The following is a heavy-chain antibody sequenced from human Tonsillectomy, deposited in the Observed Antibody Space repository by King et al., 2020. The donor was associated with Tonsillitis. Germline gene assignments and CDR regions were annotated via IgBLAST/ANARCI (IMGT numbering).Heavy chain of an antibody. CDR3: ATSRSFDY. CDR2: INSDGSST. V-gene: IGHV3-74*01. D-gene: IGHD2-2*01. J-gene: IGHJ4*01. Sequence: VQLVESGGGLVQPGGSLRLSCAASGITFSSYWMHWVRRVPGKGLVWVSGINSDGSSTRSAESVKGRFTISRDNAKNTLFLQMNSLRAEDTAVYYCATSRSFDYWGHGTLVTVSS. CDR1: GITFSSYW.